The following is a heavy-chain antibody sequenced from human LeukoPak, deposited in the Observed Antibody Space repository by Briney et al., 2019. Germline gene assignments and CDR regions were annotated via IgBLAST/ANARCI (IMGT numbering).Heavy chain of an antibody. CDR2: ISGGGYST. CDR3: AKGPITVLYYYYYMDV. V-gene: IGHV3-23*01. D-gene: IGHD5-24*01. J-gene: IGHJ6*03. CDR1: GFTLSSYG. Sequence: GTLRLSCAASGFTLSSYGMTWVRQAPGKGLEWVSSISGGGYSTYYADSVKGRFTISRDNSKNTLYLQMNSLRDEDTAVYYCAKGPITVLYYYYYMDVWGEGTTVTVSS.